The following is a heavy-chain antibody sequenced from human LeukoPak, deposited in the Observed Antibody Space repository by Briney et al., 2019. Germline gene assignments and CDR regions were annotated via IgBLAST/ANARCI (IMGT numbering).Heavy chain of an antibody. Sequence: GGSLRLSCAASGFTFSSYAMHWVRQAPGKGLEWVAVISHDGSNKYYADSVKGRFTISRDNSKNTLYLQMNSLRAEDTAVYYCARDSGYDVRNWFDPWGQGTLVTVSS. J-gene: IGHJ5*02. CDR2: ISHDGSNK. D-gene: IGHD5-12*01. CDR3: ARDSGYDVRNWFDP. V-gene: IGHV3-30-3*01. CDR1: GFTFSSYA.